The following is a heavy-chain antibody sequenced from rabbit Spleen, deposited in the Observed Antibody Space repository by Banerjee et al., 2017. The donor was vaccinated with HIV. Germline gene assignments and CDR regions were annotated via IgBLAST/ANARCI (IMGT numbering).Heavy chain of an antibody. CDR3: ARSMNSGNGALNL. V-gene: IGHV1S40*01. CDR2: IYNGDGST. Sequence: QSLEESGGDLVKPGASLTLTCIASGVSFSGSSYMCWVRQAPGKGLEWIACIYNGDGSTYYATWVNGRFTISKTSSTTVTLQMTSLTAADTATYFCARSMNSGNGALNLWGPGTLVTVS. D-gene: IGHD2-1*01. J-gene: IGHJ4*01. CDR1: GVSFSGSSY.